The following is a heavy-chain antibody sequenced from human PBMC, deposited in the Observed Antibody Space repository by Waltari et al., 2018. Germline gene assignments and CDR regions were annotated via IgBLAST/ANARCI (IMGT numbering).Heavy chain of an antibody. Sequence: EVQLVESGGGLVQPGGSLRLSCAASGFTFRSYWMTLFRQAPGKGLEWVANIKQDGSEKYYVDSVKGRFTISRDNAKNSLYLQMNSLRAEDTAVYYCARAIEYSSSSFDYWGQGTLVTVSS. CDR2: IKQDGSEK. CDR3: ARAIEYSSSSFDY. J-gene: IGHJ4*02. CDR1: GFTFRSYW. D-gene: IGHD6-6*01. V-gene: IGHV3-7*01.